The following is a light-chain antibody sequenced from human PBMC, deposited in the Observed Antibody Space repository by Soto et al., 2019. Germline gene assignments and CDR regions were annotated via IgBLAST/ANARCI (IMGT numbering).Light chain of an antibody. V-gene: IGKV3-20*01. J-gene: IGKJ1*01. CDR1: QSVSSRY. CDR2: ATS. Sequence: EIVLTQSPGTLSLPPGETAALSCRASQSVSSRYLAWYQQKSGQAPRLLIYATSSRATDIPDRFIGYGSGTDFTLTISGLEPEDFAVYYCQQYGSSLSTFGQGTKVDIK. CDR3: QQYGSSLST.